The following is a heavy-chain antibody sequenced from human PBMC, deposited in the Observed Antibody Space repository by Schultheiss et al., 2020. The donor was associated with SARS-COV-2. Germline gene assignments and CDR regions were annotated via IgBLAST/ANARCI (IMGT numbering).Heavy chain of an antibody. CDR3: ARAVQWRYYYYGMDV. V-gene: IGHV3-30-3*01. J-gene: IGHJ6*02. CDR1: GFTFSSYA. D-gene: IGHD6-19*01. Sequence: SCAASGFTFSSYAMHWVRQAPGKGLEWVAVISYDGSNKYYADSVKGRFTISRDNSKNTLYLQMNSLRAEDTAVYYCARAVQWRYYYYGMDVWGQGTTVTVSS. CDR2: ISYDGSNK.